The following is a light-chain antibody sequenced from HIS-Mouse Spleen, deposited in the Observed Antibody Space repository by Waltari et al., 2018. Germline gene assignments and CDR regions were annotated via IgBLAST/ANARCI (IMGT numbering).Light chain of an antibody. CDR2: KDS. J-gene: IGLJ2*01. CDR3: YSTDSSGNHRV. CDR1: ALPKQY. V-gene: IGLV3-25*02. Sequence: SYELTQPPSVSVSPGQTARITCPGDALPKQYAYWYQQKTGQAPVLVIYKDSERPSGIPERFSGSSSGTTVTLTISGAQVEDEADYYCYSTDSSGNHRVFGGGTKLTVL.